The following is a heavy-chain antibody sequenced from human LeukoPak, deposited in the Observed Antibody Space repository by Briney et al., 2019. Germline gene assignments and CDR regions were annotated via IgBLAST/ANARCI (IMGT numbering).Heavy chain of an antibody. CDR1: GFTFSNYW. D-gene: IGHD3-10*01. J-gene: IGHJ6*02. CDR3: ARRMSGYYGMDV. Sequence: GGSLRLSCAASGFTFSNYWMHWVRQAPGKGLVWVSRINSDGSSTSYADSVKGRFTISRDNAKNTLYLQMNSLRAEDTAVYYCARRMSGYYGMDVWGQGTTVTVSS. CDR2: INSDGSST. V-gene: IGHV3-74*01.